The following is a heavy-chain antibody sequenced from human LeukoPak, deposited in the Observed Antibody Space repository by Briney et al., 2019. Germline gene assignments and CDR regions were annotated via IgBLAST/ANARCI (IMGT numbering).Heavy chain of an antibody. Sequence: PGGSLRLSCAASGFTFSDYYMSWIRQAPGKGLEWVAVISYDGSNKYYADSVKGRFTISRDNSKNTLYLQMNSLRAEDTAVYYCARGYAKTYYYDSSGYFGYWGQGTLVTVSS. CDR3: ARGYAKTYYYDSSGYFGY. CDR1: GFTFSDYY. CDR2: ISYDGSNK. V-gene: IGHV3-30-3*01. D-gene: IGHD3-22*01. J-gene: IGHJ4*02.